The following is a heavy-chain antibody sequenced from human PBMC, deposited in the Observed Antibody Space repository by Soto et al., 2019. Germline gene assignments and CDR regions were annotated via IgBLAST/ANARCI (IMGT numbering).Heavy chain of an antibody. CDR2: LRRDGSNK. CDR1: GFTLSGCG. D-gene: IGHD3-9*01. Sequence: GGSLRLSWAASGFTLSGCGMHWGRQAPGMGTEWVAVLRRDGSNKYYADSVKGRFTISRDNSQNTVYLQMNNLRVEDTAMYYCAIDGLGSTRTFGFFGYWG. V-gene: IGHV3-30*02. J-gene: IGHJ4*01. CDR3: AIDGLGSTRTFGFFGY.